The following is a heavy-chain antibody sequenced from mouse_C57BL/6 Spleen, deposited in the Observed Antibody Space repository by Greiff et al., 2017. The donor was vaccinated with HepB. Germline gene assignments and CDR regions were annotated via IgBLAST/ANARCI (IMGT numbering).Heavy chain of an antibody. V-gene: IGHV1-52*01. D-gene: IGHD1-1*01. Sequence: QVQLQQPGAELVRPGSSVKLSCKASGYTFTSYWMHWVKQRPIQGLEWIGNIDPSDSETHYNQKFKDKATLTVDKSSSTAYMQLSSLTSEDSAVYYCARWGFDYYGSSYNAMDYWGQGTSVTVSS. CDR3: ARWGFDYYGSSYNAMDY. J-gene: IGHJ4*01. CDR1: GYTFTSYW. CDR2: IDPSDSET.